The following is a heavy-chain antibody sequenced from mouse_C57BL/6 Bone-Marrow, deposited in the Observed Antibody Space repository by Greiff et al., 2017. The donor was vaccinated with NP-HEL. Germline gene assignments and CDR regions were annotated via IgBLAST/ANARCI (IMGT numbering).Heavy chain of an antibody. Sequence: VKVVESGPGLVKPSQSLFLTCSITGFPITSGYYWIWIRQSPGKPLEWMGYITHSGETFYNPSLQSPISITRETSKNQFFLQLNSVTTEDTAMYYCAGDRWDYYYGSRAYWGQGTLVTVSA. CDR1: GFPITSGYY. J-gene: IGHJ3*01. CDR3: AGDRWDYYYGSRAY. CDR2: ITHSGET. D-gene: IGHD1-1*01. V-gene: IGHV12-3*01.